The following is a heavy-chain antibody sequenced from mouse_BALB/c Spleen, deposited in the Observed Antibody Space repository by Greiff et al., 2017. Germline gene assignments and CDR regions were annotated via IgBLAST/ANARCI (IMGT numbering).Heavy chain of an antibody. Sequence: EVKLMESGGGLVKPGGSLKLSCAASGFTFSSYTMSWVRQTPEKRLEWVATISSGGSYTYYPDSVKGRFTISRDNAKNTLYLQMSSLKSEDTAMYYCTREGNGYDGYWYFDVWGAGTTVTVSS. CDR3: TREGNGYDGYWYFDV. J-gene: IGHJ1*01. D-gene: IGHD2-2*01. CDR1: GFTFSSYT. CDR2: ISSGGSYT. V-gene: IGHV5-6-4*01.